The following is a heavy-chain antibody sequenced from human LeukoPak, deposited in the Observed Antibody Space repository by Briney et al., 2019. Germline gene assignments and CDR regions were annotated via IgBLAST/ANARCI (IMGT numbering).Heavy chain of an antibody. V-gene: IGHV3-48*01. D-gene: IGHD2-2*01. J-gene: IGHJ3*02. CDR2: ISSSSSTI. CDR3: AKLPGRGYCSSTSCPHDAFDI. Sequence: PGGSLRLSCAASGFTFSSYSMNWVRQAPGKGLEWVSYISSSSSTIYYADSVKGRFTISRDNAKNSLYLQMNSLRAEDTAVYYCAKLPGRGYCSSTSCPHDAFDIWGQGTMVTVSS. CDR1: GFTFSSYS.